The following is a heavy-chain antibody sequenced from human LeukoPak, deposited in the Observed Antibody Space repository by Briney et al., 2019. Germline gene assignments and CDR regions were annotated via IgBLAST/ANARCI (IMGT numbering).Heavy chain of an antibody. Sequence: GGSLRLSCAASGFTFSSYAMSWVRQAPGKGLEWVSGISGSGGSTYYADSVKGRFTISRDNSKNTLYLQMNSLRAEDTAVYYCAKDRGAPAAIMGDHMDVWGKGTTVTVSS. J-gene: IGHJ6*03. CDR1: GFTFSSYA. D-gene: IGHD2-2*01. CDR3: AKDRGAPAAIMGDHMDV. CDR2: ISGSGGST. V-gene: IGHV3-23*01.